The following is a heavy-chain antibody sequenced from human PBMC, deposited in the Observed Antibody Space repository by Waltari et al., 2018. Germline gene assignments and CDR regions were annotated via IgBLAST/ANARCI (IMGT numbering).Heavy chain of an antibody. V-gene: IGHV3-73*01. CDR1: GFNFSASA. CDR2: IRSKADGYAT. Sequence: EVQLVESGGDLVQPGGSLRLSCAASGFNFSASALHWVRQASGKGLEWVGRIRSKADGYATTYAASVNGRFTISRDDSKSTAYLQMNSLKTEDTAVYFCTREYSSGWPFDYWGQGTLVTVSS. CDR3: TREYSSGWPFDY. J-gene: IGHJ4*02. D-gene: IGHD6-19*01.